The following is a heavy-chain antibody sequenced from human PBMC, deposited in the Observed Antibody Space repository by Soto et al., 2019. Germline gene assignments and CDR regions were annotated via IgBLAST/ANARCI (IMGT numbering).Heavy chain of an antibody. V-gene: IGHV1-18*01. CDR2: ISVYNGNR. CDR3: ARDYFDFWTGSLHLKFFDS. J-gene: IGHJ5*01. Sequence: QVQLVQSGAEVKKPGASVRVSCKTSGYTFTRNGISWVRQAPGQGLEWMGWISVYNGNREFAQKFQGRLTVTTDTATSTVYMELRSLRSDDTAVYYCARDYFDFWTGSLHLKFFDSWGQGTLVTVSS. D-gene: IGHD3-3*01. CDR1: GYTFTRNG.